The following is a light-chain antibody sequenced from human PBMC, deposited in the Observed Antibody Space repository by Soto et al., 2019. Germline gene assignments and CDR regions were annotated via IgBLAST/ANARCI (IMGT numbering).Light chain of an antibody. CDR1: SSDVGGYNY. J-gene: IGLJ1*01. V-gene: IGLV2-14*01. CDR3: NSYTSSTAYV. CDR2: EVS. Sequence: QFALTQPASVSGSPGQSITISCTGTSSDVGGYNYVSWYQLHPGKAPKLIIYEVSNRPSGVSNRFSASKSGNTASLTISGLQAEDEADYYCNSYTSSTAYVFGTGTKLTVL.